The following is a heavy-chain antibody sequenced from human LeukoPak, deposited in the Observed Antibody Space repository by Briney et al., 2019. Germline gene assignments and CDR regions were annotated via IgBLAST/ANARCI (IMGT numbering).Heavy chain of an antibody. CDR2: IWYDGSNK. D-gene: IGHD4-17*01. J-gene: IGHJ6*03. CDR1: GFTFSSYG. Sequence: PGGSLRLSCAASGFTFSSYGMHWVRQAPGKGLEWVAVIWYDGSNKYYADSVKGRFTISRDNSKNTLYLQMNSLRAEDTAVYYCARGFTSTTVTTGGAYYYYMDVWGKGTTVTVSS. V-gene: IGHV3-33*01. CDR3: ARGFTSTTVTTGGAYYYYMDV.